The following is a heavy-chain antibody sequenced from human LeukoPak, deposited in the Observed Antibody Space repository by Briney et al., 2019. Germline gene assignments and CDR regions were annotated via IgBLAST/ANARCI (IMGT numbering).Heavy chain of an antibody. CDR2: FSGSGGST. Sequence: GRSLRLSCAASGFTFSSYAMHWVRQAPGKGLEWVSAFSGSGGSTYYADSVKGRFTISRDNSKNTLYLQMNSLRAEDTAVYYCAKSSPPPLRSWGQGTLVTVSS. V-gene: IGHV3-23*01. CDR3: AKSSPPPLRS. CDR1: GFTFSSYA. J-gene: IGHJ5*02.